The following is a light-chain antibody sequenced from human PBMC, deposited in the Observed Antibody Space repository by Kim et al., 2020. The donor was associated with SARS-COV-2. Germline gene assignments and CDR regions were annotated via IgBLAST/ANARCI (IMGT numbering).Light chain of an antibody. CDR2: GAS. CDR1: QSVSSSY. CDR3: QQYGNSPHT. V-gene: IGKV3-20*01. J-gene: IGKJ1*01. Sequence: GERATLSCRASQSVSSSYLAWYQQKPGQAPRLRIYGASSRATGVPDRFSGSGSGTDFTLTITRLEPEDFAVYYCQQYGNSPHTFGQGTKVDIK.